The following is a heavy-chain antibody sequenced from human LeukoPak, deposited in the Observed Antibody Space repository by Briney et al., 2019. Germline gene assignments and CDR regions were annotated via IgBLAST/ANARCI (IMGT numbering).Heavy chain of an antibody. J-gene: IGHJ3*02. Sequence: SETLSLTCTVSGGSISSYYWSWIRQPAGKGLEWIGRIYTSGSTNYNPSLKSRVTMSVDTSKNQFSLKLSSVTAADTAVYYCARDFGRIVGATTLYAFDIWGQGTMVTVSS. CDR2: IYTSGST. D-gene: IGHD1-26*01. V-gene: IGHV4-4*07. CDR3: ARDFGRIVGATTLYAFDI. CDR1: GGSISSYY.